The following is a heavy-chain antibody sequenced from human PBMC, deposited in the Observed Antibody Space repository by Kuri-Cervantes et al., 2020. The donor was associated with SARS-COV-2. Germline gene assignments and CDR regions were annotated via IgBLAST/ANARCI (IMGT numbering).Heavy chain of an antibody. J-gene: IGHJ3*02. CDR2: ISGSGGST. CDR3: AKCSGPTMIVVVMSAFDI. V-gene: IGHV3-23*01. D-gene: IGHD3-22*01. Sequence: GESLKISCAASGFTFSSSAMSWVRQAPGKGLEWVSDISGSGGSTYYADPVKGRFTISRDNSKNTLYLQMNSLRAEDTAVYYCAKCSGPTMIVVVMSAFDIWGQGTMVTVSS. CDR1: GFTFSSSA.